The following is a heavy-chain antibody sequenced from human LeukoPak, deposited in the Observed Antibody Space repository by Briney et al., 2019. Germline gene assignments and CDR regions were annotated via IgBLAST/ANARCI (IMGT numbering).Heavy chain of an antibody. CDR3: ARVPYCSGGSYYAGAFDI. D-gene: IGHD2-15*01. CDR2: IYYSGST. CDR1: GGSISSYY. J-gene: IGHJ3*02. Sequence: SETLSLTCTVSGGSISSYYWSWIRQPPGKGLEWIGYIYYSGSTNYNPSLKSRVTISVDTSKNQFSLKLSSVTAADTAVYYCARVPYCSGGSYYAGAFDIWGQGTMVTVSS. V-gene: IGHV4-59*01.